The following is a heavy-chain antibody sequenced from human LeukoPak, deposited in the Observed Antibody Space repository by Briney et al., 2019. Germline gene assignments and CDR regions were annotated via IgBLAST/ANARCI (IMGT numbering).Heavy chain of an antibody. CDR1: GGSISSSSYY. Sequence: PSETLSLTCTVSGGSISSSSYYWGWIRQPPGKGLEWIGSIYYSGSTYYNPSLKSRVTISVDTSKNQFSLKLSSVTAADTAVYYCARDLLINSSGYYYYGMDVWGQGTTVTVSS. J-gene: IGHJ6*02. CDR3: ARDLLINSSGYYYYGMDV. V-gene: IGHV4-39*07. CDR2: IYYSGST. D-gene: IGHD6-19*01.